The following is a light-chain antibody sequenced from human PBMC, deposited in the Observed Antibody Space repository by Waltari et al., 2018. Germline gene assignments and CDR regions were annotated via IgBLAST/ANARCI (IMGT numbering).Light chain of an antibody. CDR2: DLT. CDR3: SSYTGSRTSYVV. V-gene: IGLV2-14*01. Sequence: QSALTQPASVSGSPGQSITISCTGTSSDVGYYNYVSWYQQSPGKAPKLLIYDLTKRPSGVSNRFSCSKSGNTASLTISGLQAEDEGDYYCSSYTGSRTSYVVFVGGTKVTVL. J-gene: IGLJ2*01. CDR1: SSDVGYYNY.